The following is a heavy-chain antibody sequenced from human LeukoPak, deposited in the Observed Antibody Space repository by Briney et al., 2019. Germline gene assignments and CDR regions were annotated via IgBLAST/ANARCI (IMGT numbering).Heavy chain of an antibody. CDR2: IKQDGSEK. Sequence: PGGSLRLSCAASGFTFSTYWMSWVRQAPGKGLEWVANIKQDGSEKYYVDSVKGRFTISRDNAKNSLYLQMNSLRAEDTAVYYCARALITMVRGASDYWGQGTLVTVSS. CDR3: ARALITMVRGASDY. D-gene: IGHD3-10*01. V-gene: IGHV3-7*01. CDR1: GFTFSTYW. J-gene: IGHJ4*02.